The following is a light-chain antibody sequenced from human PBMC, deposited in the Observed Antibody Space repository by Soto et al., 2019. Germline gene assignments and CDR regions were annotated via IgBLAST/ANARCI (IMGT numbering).Light chain of an antibody. J-gene: IGKJ1*01. CDR3: LQVFNFPRA. CDR1: QDIGND. V-gene: IGKV1-6*02. CDR2: AAS. Sequence: AIQMTQSPSSLAGSVGDRLTITCRASQDIGNDLGWYQQKPGKAPKLLIYAASSLQSGVSSRFSGSGSGTKFTLTISSLQPEDFATYFCLQVFNFPRAFGQGTKVDIK.